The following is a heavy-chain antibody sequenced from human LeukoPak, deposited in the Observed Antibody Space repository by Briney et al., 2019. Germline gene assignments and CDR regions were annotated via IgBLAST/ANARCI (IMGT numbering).Heavy chain of an antibody. CDR2: ISSSSSYI. Sequence: AGGSLRLSXAASGFTFSSYSMNWVRQSPGKGLEWVSSISSSSSYIYYADSVEGRFTISRDNAKNSLYLQMNSLRAEDTAVYYCARAIFGVVHDAFDIWGQGTMVTVSS. CDR3: ARAIFGVVHDAFDI. J-gene: IGHJ3*02. D-gene: IGHD3-3*01. CDR1: GFTFSSYS. V-gene: IGHV3-21*01.